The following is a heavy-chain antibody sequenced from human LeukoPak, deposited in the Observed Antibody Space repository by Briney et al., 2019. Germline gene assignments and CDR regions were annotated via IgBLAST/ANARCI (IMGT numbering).Heavy chain of an antibody. CDR3: AKDELVNGYYYYYMDV. V-gene: IGHV1-8*03. CDR1: GYTFTSYD. J-gene: IGHJ6*03. CDR2: MNPNSGNT. Sequence: ASVKVSCKASGYTFTSYDINWVRQATGQGLEWMGWMNPNSGNTGYAQKFQGRVTITRNTSISTAYMELSSLRAEDTAVYYCAKDELVNGYYYYYMDVWGKGTTVTISS. D-gene: IGHD1-1*01.